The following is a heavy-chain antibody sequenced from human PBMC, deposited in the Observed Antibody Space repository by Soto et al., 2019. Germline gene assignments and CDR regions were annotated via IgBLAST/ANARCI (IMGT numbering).Heavy chain of an antibody. J-gene: IGHJ4*02. CDR2: IYYSGST. CDR3: ARIISGKSPYYDFWSGTPDPDY. D-gene: IGHD3-3*01. V-gene: IGHV4-31*03. Sequence: PSETLSLTCTVSGGSISSGGYYWSWIRQHPGKGLEWIGYIYYSGSTYYNPSLKSRVTISVDTSKNQFSLKLSSVTAADTAVYYCARIISGKSPYYDFWSGTPDPDYWGQGTLVTVSS. CDR1: GGSISSGGYY.